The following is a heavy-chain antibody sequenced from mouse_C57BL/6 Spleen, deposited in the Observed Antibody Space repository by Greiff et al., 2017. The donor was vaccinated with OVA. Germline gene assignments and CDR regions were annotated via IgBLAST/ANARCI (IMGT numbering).Heavy chain of an antibody. J-gene: IGHJ2*01. CDR3: ARDTRGSFVY. Sequence: EVQLVESGGGLVKPGGSLKLSCAASGFTFSSYAMSWVRQTPEKRLEWVATISDGGSYTYSPDNVKGRFTISRDNDKNNLYLQMSHLKSEDTAMCYCARDTRGSFVYWGPDTTLTVSS. CDR1: GFTFSSYA. CDR2: ISDGGSYT. V-gene: IGHV5-4*01.